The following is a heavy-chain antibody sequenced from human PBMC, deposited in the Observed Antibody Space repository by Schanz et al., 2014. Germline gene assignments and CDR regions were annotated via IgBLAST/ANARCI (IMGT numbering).Heavy chain of an antibody. CDR2: IYSDGRT. V-gene: IGHV3-23*03. Sequence: EMQVVESGGGSVQPGGSLRLSCAASGFTFSSYGMSWVCQAPGKGLEWVSVIYSDGRTYYGDSVKGRFTISRDNSKNTLYLQMNSLRDEDTAVYYCAKDMNREATAPESWGQGTLVVVSS. D-gene: IGHD5-12*01. J-gene: IGHJ5*02. CDR3: AKDMNREATAPES. CDR1: GFTFSSYG.